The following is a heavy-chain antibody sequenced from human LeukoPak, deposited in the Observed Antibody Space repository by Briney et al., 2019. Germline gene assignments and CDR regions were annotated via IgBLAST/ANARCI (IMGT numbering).Heavy chain of an antibody. CDR3: ARSPYSSSWYNWDF. V-gene: IGHV3-30-3*01. J-gene: IGHJ4*02. Sequence: GGSLRLSCAASGFTFSSYSMHWVRQAPGKGLEWVAVISYDGSNKYYADSVKGRFTISRDNSKNTLYLQMDSLRPEDTAVYYCARSPYSSSWYNWDFWGQGTLVTVSS. CDR2: ISYDGSNK. CDR1: GFTFSSYS. D-gene: IGHD6-13*01.